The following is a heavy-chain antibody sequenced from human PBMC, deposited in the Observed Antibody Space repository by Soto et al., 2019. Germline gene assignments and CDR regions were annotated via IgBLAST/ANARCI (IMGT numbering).Heavy chain of an antibody. Sequence: QITLKESGPTLVKPTQTLTLTCTFSGFSLSADGVGVGWIRQPPGKALEWLALIYWDDDQRYSPSLKTRLTITKDTAKNQVVLTMTNMDPGDTATYYCAHAYGGTSWPNDVFDVWGQGTVVTVSS. D-gene: IGHD2-2*01. J-gene: IGHJ3*01. V-gene: IGHV2-5*02. CDR1: GFSLSADGVG. CDR2: IYWDDDQ. CDR3: AHAYGGTSWPNDVFDV.